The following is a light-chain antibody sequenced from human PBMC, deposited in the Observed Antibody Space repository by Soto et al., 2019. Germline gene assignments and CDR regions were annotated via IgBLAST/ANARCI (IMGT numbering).Light chain of an antibody. Sequence: QPVLTQPASVSGSPGQSITISCTGTSSDVGGYNYVSWYQQHPGKAPKLMIYDVVNRPSGVSNRFSGSKSGNTASLTISGLQAEDEADYYCNSYTSSSTVVFGGGTKLTVL. J-gene: IGLJ3*02. CDR3: NSYTSSSTVV. CDR2: DVV. V-gene: IGLV2-14*03. CDR1: SSDVGGYNY.